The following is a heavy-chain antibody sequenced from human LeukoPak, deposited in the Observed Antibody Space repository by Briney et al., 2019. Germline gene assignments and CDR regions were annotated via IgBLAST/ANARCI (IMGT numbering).Heavy chain of an antibody. Sequence: PSETLSLTCTVSGGSISSGDYYWSWIRQPPGKGLEWIGYIYYSGSTYYNPSLKSRVTISVDTSKNQFSLKLSSVTAADTAVYYCARAPNMRSPFDYWGQGTLVTVSS. J-gene: IGHJ4*02. CDR2: IYYSGST. D-gene: IGHD4/OR15-4a*01. V-gene: IGHV4-30-4*08. CDR1: GGSISSGDYY. CDR3: ARAPNMRSPFDY.